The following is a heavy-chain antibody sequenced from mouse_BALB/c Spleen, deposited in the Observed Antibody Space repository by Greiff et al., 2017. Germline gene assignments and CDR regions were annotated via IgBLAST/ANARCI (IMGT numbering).Heavy chain of an antibody. CDR2: IYPGSGST. CDR1: GYTFTDYV. J-gene: IGHJ2*01. CDR3: ARIHYYEEGY. V-gene: IGHV1-77*01. Sequence: VQLVESGPELVKPGASVKMSCKASGYTFTDYVISWVKQRTGQGLEWIGEIYPGSGSTYYNEKFKGKATLTADKSSNTAYMQLSSLTSEDSAVYFCARIHYYEEGYWGQGTTLTVSS. D-gene: IGHD1-2*01.